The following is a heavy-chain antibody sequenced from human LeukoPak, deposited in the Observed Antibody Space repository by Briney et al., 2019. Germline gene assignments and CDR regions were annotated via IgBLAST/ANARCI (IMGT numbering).Heavy chain of an antibody. J-gene: IGHJ4*02. V-gene: IGHV4-31*03. CDR2: IYYSGTT. Sequence: SETLSLTCTVSGGSISSGGYYWSWIRQHPGKGLEWIGYIYYSGTTYYNPSLKSRVSISLDTSKNQFSLNLSSVTAADTAVYYCARSGTVTTWNYWGQGTLVTVSS. D-gene: IGHD4-17*01. CDR1: GGSISSGGYY. CDR3: ARSGTVTTWNY.